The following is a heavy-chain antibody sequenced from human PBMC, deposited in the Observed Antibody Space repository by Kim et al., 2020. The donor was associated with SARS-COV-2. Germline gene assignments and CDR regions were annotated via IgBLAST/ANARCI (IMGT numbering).Heavy chain of an antibody. D-gene: IGHD2-15*01. CDR1: GFTFDDYG. J-gene: IGHJ4*02. CDR2: INWDGEIT. Sequence: GGSLRLSCLVSGFTFDDYGMHWVRQAPGKGLEWIALINWDGEITSYGDSVKGRFVVSRDNDKDSLHLQMNSLTSEDSALYFCARGGPPGMTAGGFDYWGQGTLVTVSS. V-gene: IGHV3-43D*03. CDR3: ARGGPPGMTAGGFDY.